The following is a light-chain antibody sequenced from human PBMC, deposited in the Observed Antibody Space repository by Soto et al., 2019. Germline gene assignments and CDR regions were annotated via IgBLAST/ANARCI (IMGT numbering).Light chain of an antibody. CDR2: GAS. V-gene: IGKV3-20*01. J-gene: IGKJ1*01. CDR1: QSVRGNN. CDR3: QHYGDSPKT. Sequence: ESVLTQSPGTLSLSPGQKATLSCRANQSVRGNNLAWYQQMPGQAPRLLIFGASSRATGIPDRFSGSGSGTHFTLTINRLAREDFAVYFSQHYGDSPKTFGQGTKVDIK.